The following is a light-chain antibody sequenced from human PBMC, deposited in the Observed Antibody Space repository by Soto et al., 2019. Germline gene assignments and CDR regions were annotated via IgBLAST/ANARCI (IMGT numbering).Light chain of an antibody. V-gene: IGLV2-14*01. CDR1: SSDVGGYNY. CDR3: TSYTSSSTYV. J-gene: IGLJ1*01. CDR2: EVS. Sequence: QSVLTQPASVSGSPGQSITISCTGTSSDVGGYNYVSWYQQKPGKAPKLMIYEVSNRPSGVSNLFSGSNSGNTASLTIAGLQAEDDADYYCTSYTSSSTYVFGTGTKLTVL.